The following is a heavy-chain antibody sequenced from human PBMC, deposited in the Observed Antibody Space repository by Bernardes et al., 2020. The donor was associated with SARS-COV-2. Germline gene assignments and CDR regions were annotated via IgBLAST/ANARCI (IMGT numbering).Heavy chain of an antibody. V-gene: IGHV4-59*08. Sequence: SETLSLTCTVSGGSISSYYWSWIRQPPGKGLEWIGYIYYSGSTNYNPSLKSRVTISVDTSKNQFSLKLSSVTAADTAVYYCASTPLRFLEWLSGDAFDIWGQGSKVTVSS. CDR2: IYYSGST. J-gene: IGHJ3*02. CDR3: ASTPLRFLEWLSGDAFDI. CDR1: GGSISSYY. D-gene: IGHD3-3*01.